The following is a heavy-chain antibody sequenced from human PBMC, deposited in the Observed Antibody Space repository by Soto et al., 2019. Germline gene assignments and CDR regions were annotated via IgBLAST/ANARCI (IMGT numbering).Heavy chain of an antibody. CDR1: GFTFDDYA. V-gene: IGHV3-9*01. CDR2: ISWNSGSI. J-gene: IGHJ6*03. D-gene: IGHD4-17*01. CDR3: AKGRKDDYGDYWGPGTTDYYYMDV. Sequence: GGSLRLSCAASGFTFDDYAMHWVRQAPGKGLEWVSGISWNSGSIGYADSVKGRFTISRDNAKNSLYLQMNSLRAEDTALYYCAKGRKDDYGDYWGPGTTDYYYMDVWGKGTTVTVSS.